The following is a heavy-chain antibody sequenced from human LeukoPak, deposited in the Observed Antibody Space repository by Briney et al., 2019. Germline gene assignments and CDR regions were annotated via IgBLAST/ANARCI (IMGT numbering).Heavy chain of an antibody. CDR3: ARWAIFGGDGAYYYYGMDV. Sequence: GGSLRLSCAASGFTFSSYWMSWVRHAPGKGLEWVANIKQDGSENYYVDSVKGRFTISRDNGKNSLYLQMNSLRAEDTAVYYCARWAIFGGDGAYYYYGMDVWGQGTTVTVSS. V-gene: IGHV3-7*01. CDR1: GFTFSSYW. D-gene: IGHD3-3*01. CDR2: IKQDGSEN. J-gene: IGHJ6*02.